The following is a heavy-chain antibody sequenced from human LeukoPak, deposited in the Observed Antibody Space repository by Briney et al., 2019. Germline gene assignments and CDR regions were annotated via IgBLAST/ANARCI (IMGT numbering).Heavy chain of an antibody. Sequence: GGSLRISCAASGFTVTITHMSWVRQAPGKGLEWVSVIYSGGSTYYADSVEGRFTISRDNSKNTLFLQMNSLRAEDTAVYYCARGAQNPDYWGQGTLVTVSS. V-gene: IGHV3-53*01. CDR1: GFTVTITH. CDR3: ARGAQNPDY. CDR2: IYSGGST. J-gene: IGHJ4*02. D-gene: IGHD1-26*01.